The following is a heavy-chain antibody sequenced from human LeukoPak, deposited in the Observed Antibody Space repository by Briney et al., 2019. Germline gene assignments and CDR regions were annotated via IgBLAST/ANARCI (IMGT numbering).Heavy chain of an antibody. J-gene: IGHJ3*02. CDR1: GGSISSYY. Sequence: PSETLSLTCTVSGGSISSYYWSWILQPAGKGLEWIGRIYTSGSTNYNPSLKSRVTMSVDTSKNQFSLKLSSVTAADTAVYYCARDEGIAAAGPSPFDIWGQGTMVTGSS. CDR2: IYTSGST. V-gene: IGHV4-4*07. D-gene: IGHD6-13*01. CDR3: ARDEGIAAAGPSPFDI.